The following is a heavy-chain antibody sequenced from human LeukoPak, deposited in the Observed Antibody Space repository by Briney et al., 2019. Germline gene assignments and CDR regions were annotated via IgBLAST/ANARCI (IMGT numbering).Heavy chain of an antibody. J-gene: IGHJ4*02. CDR3: ARQPIYEAYFDF. Sequence: QPGGSLRLSCVASGFPFDRYWRSWVRQAPGKGLEWVANIKHDGSEKNFVDSVKGRFTISRDNAENSLFLQMNSLRADDTAVYFCARQPIYEAYFDFWGQGTLVTVSS. D-gene: IGHD3-16*01. CDR1: GFPFDRYW. CDR2: IKHDGSEK. V-gene: IGHV3-7*01.